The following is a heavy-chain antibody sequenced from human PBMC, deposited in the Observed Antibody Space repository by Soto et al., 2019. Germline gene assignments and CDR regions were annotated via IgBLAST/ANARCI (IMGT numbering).Heavy chain of an antibody. CDR3: RVVPAAIFGNAFDI. CDR1: GFTFSSYW. CDR2: INSDGSST. V-gene: IGHV3-74*01. D-gene: IGHD2-2*01. J-gene: IGHJ3*02. Sequence: GGSLRLSCAASGFTFSSYWMHWVRQAPGKGLVWVSRINSDGSSTSYADSVKGRFTISRDNAKNTLYLQMNSLRAEDTAVYYCRVVPAAIFGNAFDIWGQGTMVTVSS.